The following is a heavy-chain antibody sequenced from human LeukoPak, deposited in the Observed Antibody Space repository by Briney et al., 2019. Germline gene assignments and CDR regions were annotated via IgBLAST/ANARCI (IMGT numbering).Heavy chain of an antibody. D-gene: IGHD3-10*01. CDR2: ISSGSSYT. CDR1: GFTFSTYI. V-gene: IGHV3-21*04. J-gene: IGHJ4*02. Sequence: GGSLRLSCAASGFTFSTYIMNWVSQATGKGLDPVSFISSGSSYTDYADSVKGRFTISRHNSKTTLYLQMNSVRAEDTAVYYSAKDPMVRGLTYDYWGQGTLVTVSS. CDR3: AKDPMVRGLTYDY.